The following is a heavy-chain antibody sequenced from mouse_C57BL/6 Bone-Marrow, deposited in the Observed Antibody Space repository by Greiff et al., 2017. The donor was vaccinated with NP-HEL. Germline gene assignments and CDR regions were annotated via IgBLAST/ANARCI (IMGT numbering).Heavy chain of an antibody. Sequence: QVQLQQSGAELARPGASVKLSCKASGYTFTSYGISWVKQRPGQGLEWIGEISPRSGNSYYNEKFKGKATLTADKSSSTAYMELRSLTSEYSAVYFCARDYGSSSFAYWGQGTLVTVSA. CDR1: GYTFTSYG. V-gene: IGHV1-81*01. CDR2: ISPRSGNS. J-gene: IGHJ3*01. D-gene: IGHD1-1*01. CDR3: ARDYGSSSFAY.